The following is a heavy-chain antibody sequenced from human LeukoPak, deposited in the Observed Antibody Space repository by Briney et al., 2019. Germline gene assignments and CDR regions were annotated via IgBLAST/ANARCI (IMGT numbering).Heavy chain of an antibody. CDR1: GFTFSTDV. J-gene: IGHJ4*02. D-gene: IGHD1-26*01. V-gene: IGHV3-23*01. CDR2: ISGSGGST. Sequence: GGSLRLSCAASGFTFSTDVMSWVRQAPGKGLEWVSAISGSGGSTYYADSVKGRFTISRDNSKNTLYLQMNSLRAEDTAVYYCANLYGSYRFDYWGQGTLVTVSS. CDR3: ANLYGSYRFDY.